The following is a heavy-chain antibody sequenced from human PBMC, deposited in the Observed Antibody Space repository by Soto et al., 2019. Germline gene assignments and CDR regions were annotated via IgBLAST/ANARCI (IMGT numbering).Heavy chain of an antibody. CDR3: ARVSARNYCSSTSCYRAFDI. D-gene: IGHD2-2*01. CDR1: GFTFSSYW. J-gene: IGHJ3*02. CDR2: INSDGSST. Sequence: EVQLVESGGGLVQPGGSLRLSCAASGFTFSSYWMHWVRQAPGKGLVWVSRINSDGSSTSYADSVKGRFTISRDNAKNTLYLQMNSLRAEDTAVYYCARVSARNYCSSTSCYRAFDIWGQVTMVTVSS. V-gene: IGHV3-74*01.